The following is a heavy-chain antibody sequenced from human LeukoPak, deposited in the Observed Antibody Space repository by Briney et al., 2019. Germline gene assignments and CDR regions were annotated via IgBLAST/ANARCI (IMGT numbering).Heavy chain of an antibody. CDR2: ISGSGGST. Sequence: ETLSLTCAVYGGSFSGYYWSWVRQAPGKGLGWVSGISGSGGSTYHADSVKGRFTISRDNSKNTLYLQMNSLRAEDTAVYYCAKEPPHLYDYVWGSYDTWGQGTLVTVSS. CDR3: AKEPPHLYDYVWGSYDT. V-gene: IGHV3-23*01. J-gene: IGHJ5*02. D-gene: IGHD3-16*01. CDR1: GGSFSGYY.